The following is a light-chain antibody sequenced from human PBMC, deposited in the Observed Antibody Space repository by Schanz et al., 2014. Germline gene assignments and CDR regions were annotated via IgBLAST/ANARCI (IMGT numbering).Light chain of an antibody. CDR3: CSFAGNSWV. J-gene: IGLJ3*02. CDR2: GVT. V-gene: IGLV2-11*01. Sequence: QSALTQPRSLSDSPGQSVTISCTGTRSDVGASNYVSWYQQHPDKAPKLILYGVTNRPSWVPDRFSGSKSGNTASLSISALQAADEATYYCCSFAGNSWVFGGGTKLTVL. CDR1: RSDVGASNY.